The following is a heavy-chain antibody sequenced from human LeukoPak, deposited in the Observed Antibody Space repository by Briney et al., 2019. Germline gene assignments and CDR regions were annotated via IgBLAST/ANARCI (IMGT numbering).Heavy chain of an antibody. V-gene: IGHV3-30*18. J-gene: IGHJ4*02. Sequence: GGSLRLSCAASGFTFSSYGIPWVRQAPGKGLEWVAVISYDGSNKYYADSVKGRFTISRDNSKNTLYLRMNSLRAEDTAVYYGAKSAENGSGSYPLFDYWGQGTLVTVSS. CDR3: AKSAENGSGSYPLFDY. CDR2: ISYDGSNK. D-gene: IGHD3-10*01. CDR1: GFTFSSYG.